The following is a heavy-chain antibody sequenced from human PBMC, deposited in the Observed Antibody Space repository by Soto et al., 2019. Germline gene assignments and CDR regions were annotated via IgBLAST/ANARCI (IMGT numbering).Heavy chain of an antibody. CDR3: ANLVELRGWGDWFDP. CDR1: VFTFSSYA. CDR2: ISGSGGST. V-gene: IGHV3-23*01. D-gene: IGHD1-26*01. Sequence: PGGSLRLSCAASVFTFSSYAMSWVRQAPGKGLEWVSAISGSGGSTYYADSVKGRFTISRDNSKNTLYLQMNSLRAEDTAVHYCANLVELRGWGDWFDPWGQGTLVTVSS. J-gene: IGHJ5*02.